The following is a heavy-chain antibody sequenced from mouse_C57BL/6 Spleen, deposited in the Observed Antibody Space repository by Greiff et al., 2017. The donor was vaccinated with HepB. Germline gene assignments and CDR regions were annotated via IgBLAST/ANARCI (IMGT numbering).Heavy chain of an antibody. CDR1: GYTFTDYY. J-gene: IGHJ2*01. V-gene: IGHV1-26*01. D-gene: IGHD1-1*02. Sequence: VQLQQSGPELVKPGASVKISCKASGYTFTDYYMNWVKQSHGKSLEWIGDINPNNGGTSYNQKFKGKATLTVDKSSSTAYMELRSLTSEDSAVYYCARNGGSYYGLDYWGQGTTLTVSS. CDR2: INPNNGGT. CDR3: ARNGGSYYGLDY.